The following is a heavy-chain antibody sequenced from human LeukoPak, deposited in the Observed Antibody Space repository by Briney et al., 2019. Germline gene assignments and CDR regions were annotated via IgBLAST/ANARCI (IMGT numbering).Heavy chain of an antibody. CDR3: TRRARIAAATPFDY. J-gene: IGHJ4*02. Sequence: GGSLRLSCAASGFTFGIYAMNWVRQAPGKGLEWVSYIGPSGSNIYYADSVKGRFTISRDNAKNTLYLQMNSLRAEDTAVYYCTRRARIAAATPFDYWGQGTLVTVSS. V-gene: IGHV3-48*04. CDR1: GFTFGIYA. CDR2: IGPSGSNI. D-gene: IGHD6-13*01.